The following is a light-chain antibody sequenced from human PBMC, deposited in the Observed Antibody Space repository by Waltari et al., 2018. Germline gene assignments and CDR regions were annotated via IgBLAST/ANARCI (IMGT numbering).Light chain of an antibody. V-gene: IGLV2-14*03. CDR1: SSDIGAYDF. CDR2: DVT. Sequence: QSALTRPASVSGSPGQSITISCTGTSSDIGAYDFVSWYQQHPGKAPKVVISDVTNRPSGASHRFSASKSGNTASLTISALQAEDEADYYCCSYTSSDSYVFGPGTKVTV. J-gene: IGLJ1*01. CDR3: CSYTSSDSYV.